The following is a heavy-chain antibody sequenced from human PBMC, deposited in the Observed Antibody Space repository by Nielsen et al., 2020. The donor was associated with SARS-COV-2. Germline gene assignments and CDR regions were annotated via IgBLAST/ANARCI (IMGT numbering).Heavy chain of an antibody. CDR2: IRSGSTYT. J-gene: IGHJ4*02. CDR1: GFIFSDYY. D-gene: IGHD5-24*01. V-gene: IGHV3-11*05. Sequence: GESLKISCAASGFIFSDYYMSWIRQAPGKGLEWISYIRSGSTYTNYADSVKGRFTISRDDAKNSLYLQMNSLRAEDTAVYYCAREGRDLPLDYWGQGVLVTVSS. CDR3: AREGRDLPLDY.